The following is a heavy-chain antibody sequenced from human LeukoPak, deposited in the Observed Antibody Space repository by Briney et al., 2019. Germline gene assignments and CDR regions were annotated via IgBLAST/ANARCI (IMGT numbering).Heavy chain of an antibody. CDR2: TYSNGKA. V-gene: IGHV3-66*01. CDR1: GFTVSNNY. Sequence: GGSLRLSCVASGFTVSNNYMSWVRQAPGKGLEWVSVTYSNGKAYYIDSVKGRFTISRDISQNTLFLQMNNLRAEDTAVYYCARDRADGYNYGDSFDNWGQGVLVTVSS. CDR3: ARDRADGYNYGDSFDN. D-gene: IGHD5-18*01. J-gene: IGHJ4*02.